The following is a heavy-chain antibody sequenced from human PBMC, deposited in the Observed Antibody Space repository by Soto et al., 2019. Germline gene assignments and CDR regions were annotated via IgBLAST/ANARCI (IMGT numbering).Heavy chain of an antibody. CDR2: ISGSGGST. D-gene: IGHD1-7*01. Sequence: GGSLRLSCAASGFTFSSYAMSWVRQAPGKGLEWVSAISGSGGSTYYADSVKGRFTISRDNSKNTLYLQMNSLRAEDTAVYYCAKDELHVDYYYYGMDVWGQGTTVTVSS. J-gene: IGHJ6*02. CDR3: AKDELHVDYYYYGMDV. CDR1: GFTFSSYA. V-gene: IGHV3-23*01.